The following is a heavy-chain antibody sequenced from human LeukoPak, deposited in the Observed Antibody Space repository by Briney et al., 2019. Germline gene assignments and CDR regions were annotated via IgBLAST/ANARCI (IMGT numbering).Heavy chain of an antibody. J-gene: IGHJ4*01. D-gene: IGHD1-14*01. CDR3: AYNRNFALDN. CDR2: VYHSGGA. CDR1: GFTFSNAW. Sequence: KTGGSLRLSCAASGFTFSNAWMNWVRQAPGKGLEWIGEVYHSGGANYKPSLKSRVTISVDTSRNHFSLKLTSVTAADTAVYFCAYNRNFALDNWGQGTLVTVSS. V-gene: IGHV4-4*01.